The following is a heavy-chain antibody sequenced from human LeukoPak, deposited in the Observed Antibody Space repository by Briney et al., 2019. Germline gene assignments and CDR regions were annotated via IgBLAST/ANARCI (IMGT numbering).Heavy chain of an antibody. CDR2: ISYDGSNK. V-gene: IGHV3-30*18. CDR1: GFTFSSYG. Sequence: PGGSLRLSCAASGFTFSSYGMHWVRQAPGKGLEWVAVISYDGSNKYYADSVKGRFTISRDNSKNTLYLQMNSLRAEDTAVYYCANLLRWGPYWGQGTLVTVSS. D-gene: IGHD4-23*01. CDR3: ANLLRWGPY. J-gene: IGHJ4*02.